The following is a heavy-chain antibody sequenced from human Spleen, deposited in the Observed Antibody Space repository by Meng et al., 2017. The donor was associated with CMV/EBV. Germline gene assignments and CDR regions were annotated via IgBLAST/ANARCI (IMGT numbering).Heavy chain of an antibody. CDR1: GFTFSSYG. D-gene: IGHD6-6*01. J-gene: IGHJ6*02. CDR2: IRYDGSNK. Sequence: GESLKISCAASGFTFSSYGMHWVRQAPGKGLEWVAFIRYDGSNKYYADSVKGRFTISRDNSKNTLYLQMNSLRAEDTAVYYCAKDKAAARSDHNYYYYGMDVWGQGTTVTVSS. V-gene: IGHV3-30*02. CDR3: AKDKAAARSDHNYYYYGMDV.